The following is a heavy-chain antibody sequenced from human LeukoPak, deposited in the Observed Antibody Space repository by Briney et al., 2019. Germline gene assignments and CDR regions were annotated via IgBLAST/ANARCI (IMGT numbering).Heavy chain of an antibody. Sequence: SETLSLTCTVSGGSISSSSYYWGWIRQPPGKGLEWIGSITYYNPSLKSRVTISVDTSKNQFSLKLSSVTAADTAVYYCARHSVLAWFGEPGPYDAFDIWGQGTMVTVSS. CDR1: GGSISSSSYY. V-gene: IGHV4-39*01. J-gene: IGHJ3*02. CDR2: IT. CDR3: ARHSVLAWFGEPGPYDAFDI. D-gene: IGHD3-10*01.